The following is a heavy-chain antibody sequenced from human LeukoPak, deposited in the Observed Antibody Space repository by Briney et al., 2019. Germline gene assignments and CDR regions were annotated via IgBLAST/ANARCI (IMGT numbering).Heavy chain of an antibody. Sequence: GGSLRLSCAASGFTFSSYAMSWVRQAPGKRLEWVSAISGSGGSTYYADSVKGRFTISRDNSKNTLYLQMNSLRAEDTAVYYCAKLRYFDRLADFDYWGQGSLVAVSS. CDR3: AKLRYFDRLADFDY. V-gene: IGHV3-23*01. CDR1: GFTFSSYA. D-gene: IGHD3-9*01. J-gene: IGHJ4*02. CDR2: ISGSGGST.